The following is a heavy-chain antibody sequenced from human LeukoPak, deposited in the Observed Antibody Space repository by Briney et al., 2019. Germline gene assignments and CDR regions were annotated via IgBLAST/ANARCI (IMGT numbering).Heavy chain of an antibody. CDR2: IYSGGST. J-gene: IGHJ4*02. V-gene: IGHV3-66*01. CDR3: ARDRYYYDSSGYSENYYFDY. Sequence: GGSLRLFCAASGFTVSSNYMSWVRQAPGKGLEWVSVIYSGGSTYYADSVKGRFTISRDNSKNTLYLQMNSLRAEDTAVYYCARDRYYYDSSGYSENYYFDYWGQGTLVTVSS. CDR1: GFTVSSNY. D-gene: IGHD3-22*01.